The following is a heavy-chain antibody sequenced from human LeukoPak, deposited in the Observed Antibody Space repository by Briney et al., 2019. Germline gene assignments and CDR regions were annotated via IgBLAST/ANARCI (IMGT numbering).Heavy chain of an antibody. J-gene: IGHJ4*02. CDR1: GFTFSDYY. Sequence: PGGSLRLSCAASGFTFSDYYMSWIRQAPGKGLEWVSYISSSGSTIYYADSVKGRFTISRDNAKNSLYLQMNSLRAEDTAVYYCATRGPNYYDSSGYCYWGQGTLVTVSS. D-gene: IGHD3-22*01. V-gene: IGHV3-11*04. CDR2: ISSSGSTI. CDR3: ATRGPNYYDSSGYCY.